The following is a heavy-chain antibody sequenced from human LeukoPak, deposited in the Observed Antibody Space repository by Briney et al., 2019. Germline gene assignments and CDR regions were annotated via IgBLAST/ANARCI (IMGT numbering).Heavy chain of an antibody. CDR3: ARDGLRWLKTFYYYMDV. J-gene: IGHJ6*03. D-gene: IGHD3-22*01. V-gene: IGHV3-23*01. CDR1: GFTFSNYA. Sequence: GGSLRLSCAASGFTFSNYAMSWVRQAPGKGLEWVSGISGSGDRTYYTDSVKGRFTISRDNSKNTLYLQMNSLRAEDTAVYYCARDGLRWLKTFYYYMDVWGKGTTVTVSS. CDR2: ISGSGDRT.